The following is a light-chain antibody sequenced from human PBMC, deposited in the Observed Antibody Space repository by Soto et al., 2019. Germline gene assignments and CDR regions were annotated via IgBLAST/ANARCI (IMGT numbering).Light chain of an antibody. V-gene: IGKV3-20*01. CDR1: QSVSNNY. CDR3: QQYVSLPIT. J-gene: IGKJ5*01. Sequence: EIVLTQSPATVSLSPGERATLSCRASQSVSNNYLAWYQQKPGQAPRLLIYGASTRATGIPDRFSGSGSGTDFTLTINRVAPEDFAVYYCQQYVSLPITFGQGTRLEIK. CDR2: GAS.